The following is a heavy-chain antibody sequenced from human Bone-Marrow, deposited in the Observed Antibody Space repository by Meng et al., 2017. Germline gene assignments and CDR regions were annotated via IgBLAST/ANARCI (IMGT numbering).Heavy chain of an antibody. CDR2: IYTSGST. J-gene: IGHJ1*01. Sequence: SETLSLTCTVSGGSISSGSYYWSWIRQPAGKGLEWIGRIYTSGSTNYNPSLKSRVTISVDTSKNQFSLKLSSVTAADTAVYYCARDEGYYYDSSGYYSEYFLHWGQGTLVTVSS. CDR3: ARDEGYYYDSSGYYSEYFLH. CDR1: GGSISSGSYY. V-gene: IGHV4-61*02. D-gene: IGHD3-22*01.